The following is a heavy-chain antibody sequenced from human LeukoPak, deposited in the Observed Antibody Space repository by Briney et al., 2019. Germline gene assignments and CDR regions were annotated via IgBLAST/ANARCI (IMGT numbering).Heavy chain of an antibody. D-gene: IGHD3-10*01. Sequence: GGTLRLSCAAPGSSLSSYWLSWVRQASGQGPPSAANIKEDGSEKYYVDSVKGRFTISRDNAKNSLYLHMNSLTAEDTAMYYCARDWVAGVPFDAFDIWGQGTMVSVSS. J-gene: IGHJ3*02. CDR2: IKEDGSEK. V-gene: IGHV3-7*05. CDR3: ARDWVAGVPFDAFDI. CDR1: GSSLSSYW.